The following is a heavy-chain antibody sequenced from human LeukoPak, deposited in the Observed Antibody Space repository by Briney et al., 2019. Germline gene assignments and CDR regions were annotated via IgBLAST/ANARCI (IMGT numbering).Heavy chain of an antibody. CDR1: GYTFTGYY. V-gene: IGHV1-2*02. D-gene: IGHD6-13*01. Sequence: GSSVKVSCLHSGYTFTGYYLHRLRQAPGQGLEWMGWINPNSGGTNYAQQFQGRVTMTRDTSINTVYMELSRLKSDDTALYYCARVTAGSSWGQGTLVTVSS. CDR2: INPNSGGT. CDR3: ARVTAGSS. J-gene: IGHJ1*01.